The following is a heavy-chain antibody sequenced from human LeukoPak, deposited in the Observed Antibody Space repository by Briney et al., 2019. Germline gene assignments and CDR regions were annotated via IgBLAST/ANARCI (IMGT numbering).Heavy chain of an antibody. D-gene: IGHD3-16*01. V-gene: IGHV3-20*04. CDR1: GFTFDDYG. J-gene: IGHJ4*02. CDR2: INWNGGST. Sequence: GGSLRLSCAASGFTFDDYGMSWVRQAPGKGLEWVSGINWNGGSTGYADSVKGRFTISRDNAKNSLYLQMNSLRAEDTAVYYCAKSPYIASHIDFDYWGQGTLVTVSS. CDR3: AKSPYIASHIDFDY.